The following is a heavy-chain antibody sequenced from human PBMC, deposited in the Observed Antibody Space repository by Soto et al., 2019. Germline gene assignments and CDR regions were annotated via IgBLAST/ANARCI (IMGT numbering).Heavy chain of an antibody. Sequence: QVQLVESGGGVVQPGRSLRLSCAASGFIFSNYGIHWVRQAPGKGLEWVAVIWDDGSNKYYADSVKGRFTISRDNSKNTVYLQMNSLRVEDTAVYYCARGSSGSYDNGGQGTLVTVSS. CDR3: ARGSSGSYDN. D-gene: IGHD1-26*01. CDR1: GFIFSNYG. CDR2: IWDDGSNK. V-gene: IGHV3-33*01. J-gene: IGHJ4*02.